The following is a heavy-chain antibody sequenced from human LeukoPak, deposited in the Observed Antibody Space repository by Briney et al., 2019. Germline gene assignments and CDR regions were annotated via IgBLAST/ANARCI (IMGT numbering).Heavy chain of an antibody. CDR3: AKDGGIRCSGGSCYNYGMDV. Sequence: GALRLSCAASGFTFSSYGMHWVRQAPGKGLEWVAVISYDGSNKYYADSVKGRFTISRDNSKNTLYLQMNSLRAEDTAVYYCAKDGGIRCSGGSCYNYGMDVWGQGTTVTVSS. V-gene: IGHV3-30*18. CDR2: ISYDGSNK. J-gene: IGHJ6*02. D-gene: IGHD2-15*01. CDR1: GFTFSSYG.